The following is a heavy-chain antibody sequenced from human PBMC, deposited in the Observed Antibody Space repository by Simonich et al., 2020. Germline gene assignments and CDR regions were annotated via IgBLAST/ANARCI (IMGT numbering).Heavy chain of an antibody. Sequence: QVQLVQSGAEAKKPGASVKVSCTASGYTFTGYYMHWVRQAPGQGLEWMGWINLNSGGTNYAQKLQGRVTMTRDTSISTAYMELSRLRSDDTAVYYCARAFYSGSYSFDPWGQGTLVTVSS. CDR2: INLNSGGT. J-gene: IGHJ5*02. D-gene: IGHD1-26*01. CDR3: ARAFYSGSYSFDP. CDR1: GYTFTGYY. V-gene: IGHV1-2*02.